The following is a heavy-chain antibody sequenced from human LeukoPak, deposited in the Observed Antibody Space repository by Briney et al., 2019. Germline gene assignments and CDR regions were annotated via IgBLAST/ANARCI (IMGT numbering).Heavy chain of an antibody. CDR1: GGTFSSYA. CDR3: ARAPARRDSSGWYYFDY. J-gene: IGHJ4*02. CDR2: IIPLFGTA. Sequence: SVKVSCKASGGTFSSYAISWVRQAPGQGLEWMGGIIPLFGTANYAQKFQGRVTITADKSTSTAYMELRSLRSDDTAVYYCARAPARRDSSGWYYFDYWGQGTLVTVSS. V-gene: IGHV1-69*06. D-gene: IGHD6-19*01.